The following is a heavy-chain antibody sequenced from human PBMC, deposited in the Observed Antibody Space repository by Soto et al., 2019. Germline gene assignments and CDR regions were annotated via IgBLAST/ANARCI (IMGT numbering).Heavy chain of an antibody. CDR1: GYTFSSYY. Sequence: QVQMVQSGAEVKKPGASVKVSCKAFGYTFSSYYTHWVRQAPGQGLEWMGLINPSDGSTNYAQNCQGRVTMTRDTSASTVYMELRSLRSEDTAVHYCAISWWGIDKSLAYKWLNPWGQGTLVTVSS. CDR2: INPSDGST. D-gene: IGHD2-8*02. J-gene: IGHJ5*02. CDR3: AISWWGIDKSLAYKWLNP. V-gene: IGHV1-46*03.